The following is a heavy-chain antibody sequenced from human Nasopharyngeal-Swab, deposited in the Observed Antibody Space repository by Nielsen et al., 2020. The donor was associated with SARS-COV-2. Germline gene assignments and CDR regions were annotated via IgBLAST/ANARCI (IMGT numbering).Heavy chain of an antibody. CDR1: GGSFSGYY. CDR3: ARWGDSSSWYYLDY. J-gene: IGHJ4*02. V-gene: IGHV4-34*01. Sequence: SETLSLTCAVYGGSFSGYYWSWIRQPPGKGLEWIGEINHSGSTNYNPSLKSRVTISVDTSKNQFSLKLSSVTAADTAVYYCARWGDSSSWYYLDYWGQGTLVTVSS. CDR2: INHSGST. D-gene: IGHD6-13*01.